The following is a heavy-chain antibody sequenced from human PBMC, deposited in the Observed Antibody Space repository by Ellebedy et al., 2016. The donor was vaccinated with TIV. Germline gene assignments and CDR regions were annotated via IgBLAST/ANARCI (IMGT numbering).Heavy chain of an antibody. V-gene: IGHV4-59*01. Sequence: GSLRLSCIVSGGSITTNNWAWIRQSPGKGLEWIGYIYYSGITKYNPSLQSRGTMSLDTSKNQFSLRLRSVTAADTAVYFCARFYLNWFDPWGQGALVTVSS. CDR2: IYYSGIT. CDR3: ARFYLNWFDP. D-gene: IGHD2/OR15-2a*01. J-gene: IGHJ5*02. CDR1: GGSITTNN.